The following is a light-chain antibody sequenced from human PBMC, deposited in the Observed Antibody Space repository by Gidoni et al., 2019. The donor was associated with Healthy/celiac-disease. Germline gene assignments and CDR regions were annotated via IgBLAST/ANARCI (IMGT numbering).Light chain of an antibody. CDR3: QQSYSTPPT. CDR1: QSISSY. V-gene: IGKV1-39*01. Sequence: DIQMTQSPSSLSASVGDRVTITCRASQSISSYLNWYQQKPGKAPKLLIYAASSLQSGVPSRFSGSGSADFTLTISSLQPEDFATYYCQQSYSTPPTFGQGTKVEIK. CDR2: AAS. J-gene: IGKJ1*01.